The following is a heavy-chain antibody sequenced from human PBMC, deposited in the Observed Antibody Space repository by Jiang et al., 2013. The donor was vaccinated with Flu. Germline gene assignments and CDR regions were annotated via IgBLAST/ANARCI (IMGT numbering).Heavy chain of an antibody. J-gene: IGHJ4*02. CDR1: GFTFSSYG. D-gene: IGHD6-13*01. CDR3: ATGLLVEAAAEYFDY. Sequence: QLVESGGGVVQPGRSLRLSCAASGFTFSSYGMHWVRQAPGKGLEWVAVIWYDGSNKYYADSVKGRFTISRDNSKNTLYLQMNSLRAEDTAVYYCATGLLVEAAAEYFDYWGQGTLVTVSS. CDR2: IWYDGSNK. V-gene: IGHV3-33*01.